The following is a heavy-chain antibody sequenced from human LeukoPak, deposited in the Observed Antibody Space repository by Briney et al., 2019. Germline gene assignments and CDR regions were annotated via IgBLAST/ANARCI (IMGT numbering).Heavy chain of an antibody. D-gene: IGHD4-23*01. CDR3: ATGVRWDFDY. J-gene: IGHJ4*02. Sequence: ASVKVSCKASGYTFTTYYIHWVRQAPGQGLEWMGWISAYNGNTNYAQNLQGRVTMTTDTSTSTAYMELRSLRSDDTAVYFCATGVRWDFDYWGQGSLVTVSS. V-gene: IGHV1-18*04. CDR2: ISAYNGNT. CDR1: GYTFTTYY.